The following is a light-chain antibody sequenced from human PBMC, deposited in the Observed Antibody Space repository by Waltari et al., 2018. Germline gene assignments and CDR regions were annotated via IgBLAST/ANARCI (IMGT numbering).Light chain of an antibody. CDR3: CSYAGGSAFV. Sequence: QSALTQPASVSGSPGQSITISCTGTSSDVGSYNLVSWYQHRPGKAPKPIIYGVRKRPSGVSNRISGSKSGNTASLTISGLRTEDEADYYCCSYAGGSAFVFGTGTKITVL. V-gene: IGLV2-23*02. J-gene: IGLJ1*01. CDR2: GVR. CDR1: SSDVGSYNL.